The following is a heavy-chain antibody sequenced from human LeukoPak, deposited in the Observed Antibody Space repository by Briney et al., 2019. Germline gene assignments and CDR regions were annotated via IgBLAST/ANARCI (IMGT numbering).Heavy chain of an antibody. CDR1: GGSFSGYY. CDR3: ARGPLTYYYYYYMDV. Sequence: SETLSLTCAVYGGSFSGYYWSWIRRPPGKGLEWIGEINHSGSTNYNPSLKSRVTISVDTSKNQFSLKLSSVTAADTAVYYCARGPLTYYYYYYMDVWGKGTTVTVSS. CDR2: INHSGST. V-gene: IGHV4-34*01. J-gene: IGHJ6*03.